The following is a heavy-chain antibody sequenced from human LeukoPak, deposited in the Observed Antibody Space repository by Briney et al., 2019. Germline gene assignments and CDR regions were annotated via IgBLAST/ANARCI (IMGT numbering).Heavy chain of an antibody. V-gene: IGHV4-38-2*01. J-gene: IGHJ3*02. Sequence: KASETLSLTCAVSGYSISSGYYWGWIRQPPGKGLEWIGSIDHSGSSHYNPSLKSRVTISVDTSKNQFSLKLSSVTAADTAVYYCARGGSNWNYFAFDIWGQGTMVTVSS. D-gene: IGHD1-7*01. CDR3: ARGGSNWNYFAFDI. CDR2: IDHSGSS. CDR1: GYSISSGYY.